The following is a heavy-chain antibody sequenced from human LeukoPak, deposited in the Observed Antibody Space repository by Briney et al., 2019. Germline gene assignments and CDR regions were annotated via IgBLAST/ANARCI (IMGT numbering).Heavy chain of an antibody. Sequence: GASVKVSCKASGYTFTSYGISWVRQAPGQGLEWMGWISAYNGNTNYAQKLQGRVTMTTDTSTSTAYMELRSLRSDDTAVYYCARDFKYQLLWGQGYNWFDPWGQGTLVTISS. CDR2: ISAYNGNT. J-gene: IGHJ5*02. V-gene: IGHV1-18*01. CDR3: ARDFKYQLLWGQGYNWFDP. CDR1: GYTFTSYG. D-gene: IGHD2-2*01.